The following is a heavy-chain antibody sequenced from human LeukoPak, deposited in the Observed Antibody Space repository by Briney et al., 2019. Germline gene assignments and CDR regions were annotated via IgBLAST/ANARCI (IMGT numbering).Heavy chain of an antibody. CDR2: ISSSSTYI. V-gene: IGHV3-21*01. CDR3: AREKHCTNGVGSNGHDY. Sequence: GGSLRLSCAASGFTFSSYSMNWVRQAPGKGLEWVSSISSSSTYIYYADSVEGRFTISRENGKNSLYLQMNSLRAEDTAVYYCAREKHCTNGVGSNGHDYWGQGTLVTVSS. J-gene: IGHJ4*02. D-gene: IGHD2-8*01. CDR1: GFTFSSYS.